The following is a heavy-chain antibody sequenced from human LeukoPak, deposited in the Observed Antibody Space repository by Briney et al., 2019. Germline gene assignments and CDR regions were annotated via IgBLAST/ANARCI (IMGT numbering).Heavy chain of an antibody. V-gene: IGHV3-23*01. CDR3: AKKGTSSSDTSASRSRADYLDY. CDR2: ISGSAHST. Sequence: PGGSLRLSCAASGLTFGTYSMSWVRQAPGKGLEWVSAISGSAHSTTYADSVKGRFTISRDNSKSTLYLQMNSLRAEDTALYYCAKKGTSSSDTSASRSRADYLDYWGQGTLVTVSS. CDR1: GLTFGTYS. D-gene: IGHD1-26*01. J-gene: IGHJ4*02.